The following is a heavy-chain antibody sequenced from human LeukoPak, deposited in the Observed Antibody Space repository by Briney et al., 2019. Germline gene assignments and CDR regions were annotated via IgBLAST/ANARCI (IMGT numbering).Heavy chain of an antibody. J-gene: IGHJ4*02. CDR1: RDSIRSDSYL. CDR2: INHSGST. Sequence: SETLSLTCTVSRDSIRSDSYLWGWVRQPPGKGLEWIGEINHSGSTNYNPSLKSRVTISVDTSKNQFSLKLSSVTAADTAVYYCARASIAVAAFDYWGQGTLVTVSS. D-gene: IGHD6-19*01. V-gene: IGHV4-39*07. CDR3: ARASIAVAAFDY.